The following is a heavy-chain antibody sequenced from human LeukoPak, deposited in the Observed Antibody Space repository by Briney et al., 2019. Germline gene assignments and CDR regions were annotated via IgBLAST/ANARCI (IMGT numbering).Heavy chain of an antibody. Sequence: ASVKVSCKASGYTFTSYYMHWVRQAPGQGLEWMGIINPSGGSTSYAQKFQGRVTITADESTSTAYMELSSLRSEDTAVYYCARQGTQYYYYYMDVWGKGTTVTISS. V-gene: IGHV1-46*01. J-gene: IGHJ6*03. D-gene: IGHD3-10*01. CDR2: INPSGGST. CDR1: GYTFTSYY. CDR3: ARQGTQYYYYYMDV.